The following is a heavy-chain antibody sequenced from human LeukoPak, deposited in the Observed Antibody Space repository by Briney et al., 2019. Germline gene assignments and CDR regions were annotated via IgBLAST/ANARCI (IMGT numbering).Heavy chain of an antibody. J-gene: IGHJ4*02. D-gene: IGHD1-26*01. CDR3: ARGDMGATPPDY. V-gene: IGHV3-21*01. Sequence: GGSLRLSCAASGLTFSGYTMSWVRQAPGKGLEWVSSINYDSAYIYYADSVKGRFTISRDNAKNSLYLQMNSLRVEDTALYYCARGDMGATPPDYWGQGTLVTVSS. CDR1: GLTFSGYT. CDR2: INYDSAYI.